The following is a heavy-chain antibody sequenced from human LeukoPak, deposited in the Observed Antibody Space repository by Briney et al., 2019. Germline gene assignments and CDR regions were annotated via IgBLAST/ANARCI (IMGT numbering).Heavy chain of an antibody. CDR2: ISSSGSSI. CDR1: GFTFSSYE. J-gene: IGHJ4*02. Sequence: GGSLRLSCAASGFTFSSYEMNWVRQAPGKGLEWVSYISSSGSSIYYADSVKGRFTISRDNAKNSLYLQMNSLRAEDTAVYYCAKTYYYGSGSYYNFLDYWGQGTLVTVSS. D-gene: IGHD3-10*01. V-gene: IGHV3-48*03. CDR3: AKTYYYGSGSYYNFLDY.